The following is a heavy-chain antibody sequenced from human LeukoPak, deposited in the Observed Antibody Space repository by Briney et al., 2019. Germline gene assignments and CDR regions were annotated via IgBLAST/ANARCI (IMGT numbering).Heavy chain of an antibody. J-gene: IGHJ3*02. CDR2: IYTSGST. D-gene: IGHD6-13*01. Sequence: SETLSLTCTVSGGSISSYYWSWIRQPAGKGPEWIGRIYTSGSTNYNPSLKSRVTISVDKSKNQFSLKLSSVTAADTAVYYCASSLSIAAAGRAFDIWGQGTMVTVSS. CDR3: ASSLSIAAAGRAFDI. CDR1: GGSISSYY. V-gene: IGHV4-4*07.